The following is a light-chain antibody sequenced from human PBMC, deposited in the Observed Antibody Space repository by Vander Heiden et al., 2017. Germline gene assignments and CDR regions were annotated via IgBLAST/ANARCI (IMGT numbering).Light chain of an antibody. J-gene: IGKJ3*01. V-gene: IGKV1-13*02. CDR3: QQFNSYPFT. CDR1: QGTSSA. Sequence: ATQLTQSPSSLFASVGDSITITCRATQGTSSALAWYQQKPEKAPKLLIYDATSLESGVPSRFGGSGSGTDFTLTISSLQPEDFATYYCQQFNSYPFTFGPGTKVDIK. CDR2: DAT.